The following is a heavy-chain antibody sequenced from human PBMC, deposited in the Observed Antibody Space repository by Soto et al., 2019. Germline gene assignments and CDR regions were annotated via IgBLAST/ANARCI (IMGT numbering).Heavy chain of an antibody. J-gene: IGHJ6*02. Sequence: SETLSLTCAVYGGSFSGYYWSWIRQPPGKGLEWIGEINHSGSTNYNPSLKSRVTISVDTSKNQFSLKLSSVTAAETAVYYCARGSMVRGLIGGGTSYYYYGMDVWGQGTTVTVSS. V-gene: IGHV4-34*01. CDR2: INHSGST. CDR3: ARGSMVRGLIGGGTSYYYYGMDV. D-gene: IGHD3-10*01. CDR1: GGSFSGYY.